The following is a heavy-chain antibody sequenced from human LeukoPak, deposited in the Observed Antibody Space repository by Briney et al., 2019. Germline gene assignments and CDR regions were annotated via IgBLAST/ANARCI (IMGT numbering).Heavy chain of an antibody. V-gene: IGHV3-30*18. D-gene: IGHD2-2*01. J-gene: IGHJ4*02. CDR1: GFTFSSYG. Sequence: PGGSLRLPCAASGFTFSSYGMHWVRQAPGKGLEWVAVISYDGSNKYYADSVKGRFTISRDNSKNTLYLQMNSLRAEDTAVYYCAKGRYCSSTSCYGGFDYWGQGTLVTVSS. CDR3: AKGRYCSSTSCYGGFDY. CDR2: ISYDGSNK.